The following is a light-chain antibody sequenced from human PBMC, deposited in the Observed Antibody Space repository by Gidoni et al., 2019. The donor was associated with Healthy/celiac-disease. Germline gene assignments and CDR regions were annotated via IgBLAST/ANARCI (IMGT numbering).Light chain of an antibody. CDR1: QSVSSN. Sequence: EIVMTQSPATLSVSPGERATLSCRASQSVSSNLAWYQQKPGQAPRLLIYGASTRAPGIPARFSGSGSGTEFTLTISSLQSEDFAVYYCQQYNNWPPPFGQXTKVEIK. CDR3: QQYNNWPPP. CDR2: GAS. V-gene: IGKV3-15*01. J-gene: IGKJ1*01.